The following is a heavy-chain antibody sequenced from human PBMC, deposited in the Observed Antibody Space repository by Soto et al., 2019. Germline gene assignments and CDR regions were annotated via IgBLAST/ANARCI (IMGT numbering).Heavy chain of an antibody. CDR1: GFTLSTYW. Sequence: EVQLVESGGGLVQPGGTLRLSCAASGFTLSTYWMHWVRQAPGEGLVWVSRINSDGSSTIYADCVKGRFTISRENAKNTVYLHMNRLRAEDTAVYYCTRGRENYSYFDYWGQGILVTVSS. CDR2: INSDGSST. J-gene: IGHJ4*02. CDR3: TRGRENYSYFDY. V-gene: IGHV3-74*01. D-gene: IGHD4-4*01.